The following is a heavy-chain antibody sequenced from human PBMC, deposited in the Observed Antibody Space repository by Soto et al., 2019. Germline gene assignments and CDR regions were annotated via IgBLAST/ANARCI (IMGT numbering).Heavy chain of an antibody. J-gene: IGHJ4*02. D-gene: IGHD3-10*01. CDR2: INTDNGNI. CDR1: GYTFTSYA. Sequence: QVQLVQSGAEVKKPGASVKLSCKASGYTFTSYAIHWVRQAPGQSLECMGWINTDNGNIKYSQKFQDRVTITRHTSASTAYMDLSSLRSEDTAVYFCARAPSGYYFDKWGQGTLVTVSS. CDR3: ARAPSGYYFDK. V-gene: IGHV1-3*04.